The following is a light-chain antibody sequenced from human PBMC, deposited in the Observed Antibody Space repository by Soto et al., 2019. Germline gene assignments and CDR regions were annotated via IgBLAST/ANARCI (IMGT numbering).Light chain of an antibody. Sequence: ESVLTQSPGTLSLSPGERPTLSCRASQSVSSNYLAWYQQKPGQAPRLLIYDASTRATGIPDRFSGSGSGTDFTLTISSLEFGDSAVYYCQQYGSSPTWTFGQGTKVDIK. V-gene: IGKV3-20*01. CDR1: QSVSSNY. CDR3: QQYGSSPTWT. CDR2: DAS. J-gene: IGKJ1*01.